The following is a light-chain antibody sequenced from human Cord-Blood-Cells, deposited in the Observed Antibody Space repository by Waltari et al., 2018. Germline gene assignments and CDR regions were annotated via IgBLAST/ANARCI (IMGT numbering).Light chain of an antibody. CDR3: CSYAGSYTVV. J-gene: IGLJ2*01. CDR1: RSDVGGYNY. CDR2: DVS. Sequence: QSALNRLRSVSGSAGQSVTISRTGTRSDVGGYNYVSWYQQHPGKSPKLMIYDVSKRPSGVPDRFSGSKSGNTASLTISGLQAEDEADYYCCSYAGSYTVVFGGGTKLTVL. V-gene: IGLV2-11*01.